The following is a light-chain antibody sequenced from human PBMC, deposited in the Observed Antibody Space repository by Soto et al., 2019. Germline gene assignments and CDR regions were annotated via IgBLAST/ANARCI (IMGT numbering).Light chain of an antibody. J-gene: IGKJ1*01. CDR2: GGS. Sequence: EIVMTQSPATLSVSPGERATLCCRASQSVSSKLAWYQQKPGQAPRLLIYGGSSRATGIPVRFSGSGSETDFTLTITRLEPEDFAVYYCQQYSSSRTFGQGTKVDI. V-gene: IGKV3-20*01. CDR1: QSVSSK. CDR3: QQYSSSRT.